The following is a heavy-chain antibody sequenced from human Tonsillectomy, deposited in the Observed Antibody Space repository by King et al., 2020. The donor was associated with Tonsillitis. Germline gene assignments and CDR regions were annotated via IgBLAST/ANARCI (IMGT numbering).Heavy chain of an antibody. CDR1: GGSVSSGSYY. CDR2: IYYSGST. J-gene: IGHJ6*02. D-gene: IGHD3-22*01. Sequence: VQLQESGPGLVKPSETLSLTCTVSGGSVSSGSYYWSWIRQPPGKGLEWIGYIYYSGSTNYNPSLKSRVTISVDTSKNQFSLKLSSVTAADTAVYYCARGVYYVSSGYYGYYYYGMDVWGQGTTVTVSS. CDR3: ARGVYYVSSGYYGYYYYGMDV. V-gene: IGHV4-61*01.